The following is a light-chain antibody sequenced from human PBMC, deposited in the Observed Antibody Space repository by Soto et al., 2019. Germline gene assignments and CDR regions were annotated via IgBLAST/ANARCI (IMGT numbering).Light chain of an antibody. CDR3: QSYDKSLSGVV. J-gene: IGLJ2*01. Sequence: QSVLTQPPSVSGAPGQRVAISCTGSSSNLGAGYDVHWYQQVPGTAPKFLIYVSSNRPSGVPDRFSGSRSGTSAFLAISGLQAEDEADYYCQSYDKSLSGVVFGGGTKLTVL. CDR1: SSNLGAGYD. V-gene: IGLV1-40*01. CDR2: VSS.